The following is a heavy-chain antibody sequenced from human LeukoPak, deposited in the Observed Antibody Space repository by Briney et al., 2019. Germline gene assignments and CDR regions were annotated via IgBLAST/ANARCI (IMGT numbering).Heavy chain of an antibody. J-gene: IGHJ3*02. V-gene: IGHV4-59*01. D-gene: IGHD5/OR15-5a*01. CDR1: GGSISSFY. CDR2: ISYSETT. Sequence: SETLSLTCTVSGGSISSFYWSGIRQPPGKGLEYIGYISYSETTSYNPSLKSRVTISVDTSKNQFSLKLTSVTAADTAVYYCARDKGLPQAFDIWGQGTMVTVSS. CDR3: ARDKGLPQAFDI.